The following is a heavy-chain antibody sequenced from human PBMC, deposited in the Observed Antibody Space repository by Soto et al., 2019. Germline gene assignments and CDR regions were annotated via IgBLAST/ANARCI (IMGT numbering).Heavy chain of an antibody. CDR3: AREGVGRDFGESFEY. CDR2: IDGVSRNI. V-gene: IGHV3-21*01. D-gene: IGHD4-17*01. J-gene: IGHJ4*02. CDR1: GFTFSGYS. Sequence: EVQLLEFGGGLVKPGESLRLSCAASGFTFSGYSMNWVRQAPGRGLEWVSSIDGVSRNIYYADSLKGRFTISRDNAKNSLYLQMNSLRAEDTAVYYCAREGVGRDFGESFEYWGQGTLVTVSS.